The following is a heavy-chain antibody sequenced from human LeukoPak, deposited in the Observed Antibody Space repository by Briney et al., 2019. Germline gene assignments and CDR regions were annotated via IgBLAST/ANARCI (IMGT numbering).Heavy chain of an antibody. CDR1: GFTFHDYG. CDR3: AKDFESYTSDSFHI. J-gene: IGHJ3*02. D-gene: IGHD1-26*01. CDR2: INWNGDTT. Sequence: GGSLRLSCAASGFTFHDYGMTWVRQVPGKGLEWVSGINWNGDTTGYANSVKGRFTISRDNSKNTLYLQMNSLRAEDTAVYYCAKDFESYTSDSFHIWGQGTMVTVSS. V-gene: IGHV3-20*04.